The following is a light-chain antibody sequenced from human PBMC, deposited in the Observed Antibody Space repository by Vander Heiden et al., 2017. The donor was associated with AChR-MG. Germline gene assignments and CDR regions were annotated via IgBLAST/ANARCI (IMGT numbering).Light chain of an antibody. CDR3: QSFDSNRSGVV. CDR2: GNT. J-gene: IGLJ2*01. Sequence: QSVLTQPPSVSGCPVRRVTLTCTGSSPNVGAGYEVHWYHHLPGTAPKRLIYGNTNRPSGVPDRFSGSKSGTSASLAITGLQAEDEADYFCQSFDSNRSGVVFGGGTRMTVL. CDR1: SPNVGAGYE. V-gene: IGLV1-40*01.